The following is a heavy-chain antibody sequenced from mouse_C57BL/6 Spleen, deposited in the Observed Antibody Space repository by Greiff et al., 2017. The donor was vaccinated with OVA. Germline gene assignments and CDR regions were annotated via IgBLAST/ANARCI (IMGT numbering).Heavy chain of an antibody. CDR3: ARAYDYDGTGFDY. D-gene: IGHD2-4*01. V-gene: IGHV1-55*01. CDR1: GYTFTSYW. CDR2: IYPGSGSN. Sequence: QVQLQQPGAELVKPGASVKMSCKASGYTFTSYWITWVKQRPGQGLEWIGDIYPGSGSNNYNEKFKSKATLTVDTSSSTAYMQLSSLPSEDSAVYYCARAYDYDGTGFDYWGQGTTLTVSS. J-gene: IGHJ2*01.